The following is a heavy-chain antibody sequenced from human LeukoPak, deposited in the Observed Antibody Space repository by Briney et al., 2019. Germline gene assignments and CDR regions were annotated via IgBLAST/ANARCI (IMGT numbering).Heavy chain of an antibody. J-gene: IGHJ6*02. CDR2: IYYSGST. V-gene: IGHV4-59*01. CDR1: GGSISSYY. CDR3: ARLTTANYYYYGMDV. D-gene: IGHD4-17*01. Sequence: SETLSLTCTVSGGSISSYYWSWIRQPPGKGLEWIGYIYYSGSTNYNPSFKSRVTISVDTSKNQFSLKLSSVTAADTAVYYCARLTTANYYYYGMDVWGQGTTVTVSS.